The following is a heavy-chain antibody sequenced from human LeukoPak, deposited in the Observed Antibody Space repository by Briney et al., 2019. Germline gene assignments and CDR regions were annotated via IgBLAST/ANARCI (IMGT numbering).Heavy chain of an antibody. J-gene: IGHJ4*02. D-gene: IGHD4-17*01. Sequence: GGSLRLSCAASGFTFTSYSMNWVRQAPGKGLEWVSYISSSSSTIYYADSVKGRFTISRDNAKNSLYLQMNSLRAEDTAVYYCARLYGDYGEWGQGTLVTVSS. CDR3: ARLYGDYGE. CDR1: GFTFTSYS. CDR2: ISSSSSTI. V-gene: IGHV3-48*01.